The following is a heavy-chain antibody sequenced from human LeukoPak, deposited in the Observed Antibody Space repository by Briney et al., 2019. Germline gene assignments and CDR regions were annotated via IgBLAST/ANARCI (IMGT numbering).Heavy chain of an antibody. D-gene: IGHD3-16*01. Sequence: PGASVKVSCKASGYTFTAYYIHWVRQAPGRGLEWMGRINPNSDYTDYAQNFQGRVTMTRDTSISTAYMEVSRLRSDDTAMYYCARVSYGNDATPFDYWGQGTLVTVSS. CDR1: GYTFTAYY. J-gene: IGHJ4*02. CDR2: INPNSDYT. V-gene: IGHV1-2*06. CDR3: ARVSYGNDATPFDY.